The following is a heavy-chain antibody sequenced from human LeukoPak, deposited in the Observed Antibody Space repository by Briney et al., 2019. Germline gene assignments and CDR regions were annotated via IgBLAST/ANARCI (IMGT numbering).Heavy chain of an antibody. CDR3: ARLQETFDC. Sequence: GGSLRLSCAASGFTFSDYAMSWVRQAPGKGLEWVSAISGSGDDTYYADSVKGRFTISRDNSKNTLYLQMNSLRAEDTAVYYCARLQETFDCWGQGTLVTVSS. D-gene: IGHD5-24*01. CDR2: ISGSGDDT. J-gene: IGHJ4*02. CDR1: GFTFSDYA. V-gene: IGHV3-23*01.